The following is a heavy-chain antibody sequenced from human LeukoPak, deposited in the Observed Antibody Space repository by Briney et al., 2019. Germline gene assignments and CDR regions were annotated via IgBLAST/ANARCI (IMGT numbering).Heavy chain of an antibody. Sequence: GGSLRLSCAASGFTFSTYNMNWVRQAPGKGLEWVSYISSTERTIYYADSVKGRFTISRDNAKNSLYLQVNSLRGEDTAVYYCVRDQSPYQLLVDSYYYGMDVWGQGTTVTVSS. CDR3: VRDQSPYQLLVDSYYYGMDV. V-gene: IGHV3-48*01. CDR1: GFTFSTYN. CDR2: ISSTERTI. J-gene: IGHJ6*02. D-gene: IGHD2-2*01.